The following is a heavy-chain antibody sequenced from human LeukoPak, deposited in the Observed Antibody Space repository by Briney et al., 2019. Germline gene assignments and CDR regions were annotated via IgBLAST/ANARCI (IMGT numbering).Heavy chain of an antibody. CDR2: VYHTGTS. CDR1: GDSITGYY. CDR3: ARALDTWSALDY. Sequence: PSETLSLTCTVSGDSITGYYWTCVRQPPGKGLEWIGYVYHTGTSNYNPSVRSRITMSVDTSKNQYSMNLTSVTAADTAVYYCARALDTWSALDYWGLGTLVSVSS. V-gene: IGHV4-59*01. J-gene: IGHJ4*02. D-gene: IGHD5-18*01.